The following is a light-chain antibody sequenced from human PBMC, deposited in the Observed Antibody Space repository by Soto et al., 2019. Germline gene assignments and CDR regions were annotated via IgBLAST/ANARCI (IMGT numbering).Light chain of an antibody. V-gene: IGLV1-40*01. J-gene: IGLJ7*01. CDR2: GNT. Sequence: QSVLTQPPSVSGAPGQRVTISCTGSSSNLGAGYEVHWYQQLPGAAPKLLIYGNTNRPSGVPDRFSGSKSGTSASLAITGLQAGDGADYYCQSYDSSLRGSVFGGGTQLTVL. CDR3: QSYDSSLRGSV. CDR1: SSNLGAGYE.